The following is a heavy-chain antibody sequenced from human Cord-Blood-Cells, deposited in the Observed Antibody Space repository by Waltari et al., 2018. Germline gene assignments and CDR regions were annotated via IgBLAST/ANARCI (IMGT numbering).Heavy chain of an antibody. CDR3: ARLGYCSGGSCYTHGAFDI. CDR1: GGPISSYY. Sequence: QVQLQESGPGLVKPSATLPLTCTVSGGPISSYYWSWIRQPPGKGLEWLEYIYYSGSTNYNPSLKSRVTISVDTSKNQFSLKLSSVTAADTAVYYCARLGYCSGGSCYTHGAFDIWGQGTMVTVSS. CDR2: IYYSGST. V-gene: IGHV4-59*08. D-gene: IGHD2-15*01. J-gene: IGHJ3*02.